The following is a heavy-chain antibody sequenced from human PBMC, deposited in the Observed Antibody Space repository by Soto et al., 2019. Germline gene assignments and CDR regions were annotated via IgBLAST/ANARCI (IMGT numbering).Heavy chain of an antibody. CDR2: ILVGGST. Sequence: XGSLRLSFAASGFTCSSYDMSWVRQAPGKGLEWVSTILVGGSTHYPDSVKGRFTISRDNSKNTVFLQMNSLTAGDTAVYYCAKVTATGGGAFDIGGHGTLATVS. CDR1: GFTCSSYD. J-gene: IGHJ3*02. CDR3: AKVTATGGGAFDI. D-gene: IGHD2-8*02. V-gene: IGHV3-23*01.